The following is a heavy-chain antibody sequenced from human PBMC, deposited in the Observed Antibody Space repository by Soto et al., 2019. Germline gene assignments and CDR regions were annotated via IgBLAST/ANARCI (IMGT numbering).Heavy chain of an antibody. CDR1: GFTFSSYG. CDR3: AIFGYSSGWYAFDI. Sequence: QVQLVESGGGVVQPGRSLRLSCAASGFTFSSYGMHWVRQAPGKGLEWVAVISYDGSNKYYADSVKGRFTISRDNSKNTLYLQMNSLRAEDTAVYYCAIFGYSSGWYAFDIWGQGTMVTVSS. CDR2: ISYDGSNK. D-gene: IGHD6-19*01. J-gene: IGHJ3*02. V-gene: IGHV3-30*03.